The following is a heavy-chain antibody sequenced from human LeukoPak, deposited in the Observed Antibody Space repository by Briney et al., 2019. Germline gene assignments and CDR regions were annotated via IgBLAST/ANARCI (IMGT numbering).Heavy chain of an antibody. CDR3: ARGLRYFDWLPRPDFDY. D-gene: IGHD3-9*01. CDR2: IYYSGST. V-gene: IGHV4-30-4*01. J-gene: IGHJ4*02. CDR1: GGSISSGDYY. Sequence: SETLSLTCTVSGGSISSGDYYWSWIRQPPGKGLEWIGYIYYSGSTYYNPSLKSRVTISVDTSKNQFSLKLSSVTAADTAVYYCARGLRYFDWLPRPDFDYWGQGTLVTASS.